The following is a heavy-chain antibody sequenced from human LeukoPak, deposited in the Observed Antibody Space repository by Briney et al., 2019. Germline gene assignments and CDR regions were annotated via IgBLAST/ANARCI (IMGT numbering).Heavy chain of an antibody. Sequence: GGSLRLSCAASGFTFSSFNMNWVRQAPGKGLEWVSSISSSSSYIYYADSVKGRFTISRDNAKNSLYLQMNSLRAEDTAVYYCARDQTMIVVENAFDIWGQGTMVTVSS. D-gene: IGHD3-22*01. CDR3: ARDQTMIVVENAFDI. CDR2: ISSSSSYI. CDR1: GFTFSSFN. V-gene: IGHV3-21*01. J-gene: IGHJ3*02.